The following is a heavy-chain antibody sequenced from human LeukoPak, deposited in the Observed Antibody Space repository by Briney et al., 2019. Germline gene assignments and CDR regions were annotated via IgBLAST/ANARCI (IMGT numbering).Heavy chain of an antibody. CDR1: GGSISSGDYY. CDR3: ARPLYCSSTSCYGFDP. V-gene: IGHV4-61*08. D-gene: IGHD2-2*01. Sequence: ETLSLTCTVSGGSISSGDYYWSWIRQPPGKGLEWIGYIYYSGSTNYNPSLKSRVTISVDTSKNQFSLKLSSVTAADTAVYYCARPLYCSSTSCYGFDPWGQGTLVTVSS. J-gene: IGHJ5*02. CDR2: IYYSGST.